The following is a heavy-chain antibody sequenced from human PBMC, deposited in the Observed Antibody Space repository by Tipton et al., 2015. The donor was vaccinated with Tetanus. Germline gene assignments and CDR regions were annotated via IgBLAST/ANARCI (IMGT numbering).Heavy chain of an antibody. D-gene: IGHD3-22*01. CDR3: ARHAHYYDSPDLDY. V-gene: IGHV4-39*01. CDR2: IYYSGST. CDR1: GGSISSSSYY. J-gene: IGHJ4*02. Sequence: TLSLTCTVSGGSISSSSYYWGWIRQPPGKGLEWIGSIYYSGSTYYNPSLKSRVTISVDTSKNQFSRKLSSVTAADTAVYYCARHAHYYDSPDLDYWGQGTLVTVSS.